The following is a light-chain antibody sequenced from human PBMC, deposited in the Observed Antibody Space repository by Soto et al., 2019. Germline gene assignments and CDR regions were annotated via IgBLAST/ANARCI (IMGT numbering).Light chain of an antibody. CDR1: QSISSW. Sequence: DIQMTQSPSTLSASVGDRVTITCRASQSISSWLAWYQQKPGKAPKLLIYKASSLESGVPSRFSGSGSGTEFTLTISSLQPDDVATYYCQQYNSYPTFGQGTRLEIQ. CDR3: QQYNSYPT. CDR2: KAS. V-gene: IGKV1-5*03. J-gene: IGKJ5*01.